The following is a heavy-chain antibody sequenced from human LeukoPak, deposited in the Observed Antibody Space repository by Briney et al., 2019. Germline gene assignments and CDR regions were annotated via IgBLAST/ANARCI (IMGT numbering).Heavy chain of an antibody. CDR3: ARDRVLHYFDY. CDR1: GFTFSSHG. V-gene: IGHV3-33*01. CDR2: IWYDGSDK. Sequence: GGSLRLSCAASGFTFSSHGMHWVRQAPGKGLEWVAVIWYDGSDKYYADSVKGRFTISRDNSKNTLYLQMASLRADDTAVYYCARDRVLHYFDYWGQGALVTVSS. J-gene: IGHJ4*02.